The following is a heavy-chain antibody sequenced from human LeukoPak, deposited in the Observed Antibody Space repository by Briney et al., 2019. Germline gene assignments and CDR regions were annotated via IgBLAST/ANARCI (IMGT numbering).Heavy chain of an antibody. J-gene: IGHJ3*02. CDR1: GGSVSSSSYY. Sequence: SETLSLTCTVSGGSVSSSSYYWGWIRQPPGKGLEWIGYIYYSGSTNYNPSLKSRVTISVDTSKNQFSLKLSSVTAADTAVYYCARMSGSYYFIGRAFDIWGQGTMVTVSS. CDR3: ARMSGSYYFIGRAFDI. CDR2: IYYSGST. V-gene: IGHV4-61*01. D-gene: IGHD1-26*01.